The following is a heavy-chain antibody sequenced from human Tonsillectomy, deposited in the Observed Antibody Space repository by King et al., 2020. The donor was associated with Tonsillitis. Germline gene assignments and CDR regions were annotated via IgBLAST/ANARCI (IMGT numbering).Heavy chain of an antibody. CDR1: GGSFSGYY. Sequence: VQLQQWGAGLLKPSETLSLTCAVYGGSFSGYYWSCIRQPPGKGLEWIGEINHSGSTNFNPSLKSRFTISVDPSKNQFSLKLSFVTAADTAVFYCARGYYDRSGSLSDAFDIWGPGTMVTVSS. V-gene: IGHV4-34*01. CDR3: ARGYYDRSGSLSDAFDI. CDR2: INHSGST. J-gene: IGHJ3*02. D-gene: IGHD3-22*01.